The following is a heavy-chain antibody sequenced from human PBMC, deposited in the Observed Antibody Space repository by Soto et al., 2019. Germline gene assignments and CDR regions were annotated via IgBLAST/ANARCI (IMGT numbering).Heavy chain of an antibody. CDR2: ISYDGSNK. J-gene: IGHJ4*02. Sequence: GGSLRLSCAASGFTFSSYGMHWVRQAPGKGLEWVAVISYDGSNKYYADSVKGRFTISRDNSKNTLYLQMNSLRAEDTAVYYCAKDNWQLGDDFDYWGQGTLVTVSS. V-gene: IGHV3-30*18. CDR3: AKDNWQLGDDFDY. D-gene: IGHD6-6*01. CDR1: GFTFSSYG.